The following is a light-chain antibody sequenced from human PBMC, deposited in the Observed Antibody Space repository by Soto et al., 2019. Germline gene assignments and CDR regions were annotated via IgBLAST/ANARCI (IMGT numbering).Light chain of an antibody. CDR3: QQYDSYPRT. Sequence: DIQMTQSPSTLSASVGDRVTITCRASESISGWLAWYQQKPGKAPKLVIFKASTLESGVPSRFSGSESGTEFTLNISSLQPDDLATYYCQQYDSYPRTFGQGTKVEIK. J-gene: IGKJ1*01. CDR2: KAS. CDR1: ESISGW. V-gene: IGKV1-5*03.